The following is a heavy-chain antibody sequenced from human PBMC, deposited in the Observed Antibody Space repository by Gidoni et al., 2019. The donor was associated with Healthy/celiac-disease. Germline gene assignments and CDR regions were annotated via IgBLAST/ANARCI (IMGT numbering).Heavy chain of an antibody. CDR3: VRKGEVRVSRTEFDY. J-gene: IGHJ4*02. CDR1: GFPFSSYA. V-gene: IGHV3-23*04. Sequence: EVQLVESGGGLVQPGGSLRLSCAASGFPFSSYAMSWVRQAPGKGLEWVSAISGSGGSTYYADSVKGRFTISRDNAKNTLYRQMNSLRAEDTAGDYCVRKGEVRVSRTEFDYWGQGTLVTVSS. D-gene: IGHD1-26*01. CDR2: ISGSGGST.